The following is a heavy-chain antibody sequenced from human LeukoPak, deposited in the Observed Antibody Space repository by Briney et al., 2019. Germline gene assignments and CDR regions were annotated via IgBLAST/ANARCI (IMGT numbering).Heavy chain of an antibody. J-gene: IGHJ4*02. V-gene: IGHV3-74*01. CDR1: GFTFSSYW. CDR2: INSDGSST. CDR3: ARASGCGGDCYAFDY. D-gene: IGHD2-21*01. Sequence: GGSLRLSCAASGFTFSSYWMHWVRQAPGKGLVWVSRINSDGSSTSYADSVKGRFTISRDNAKNTLYLQMNSLRAEDTAVYYCARASGCGGDCYAFDYWGQGTLVTVSS.